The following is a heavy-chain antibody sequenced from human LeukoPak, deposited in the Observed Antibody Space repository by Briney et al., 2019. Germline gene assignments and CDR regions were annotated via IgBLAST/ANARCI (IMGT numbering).Heavy chain of an antibody. Sequence: SETLSLTCAVYGGSFSGYYWSWIRQPPGNGLEWIGEINHSGSTNYNPSLKSRVTISVDTSKNQFSLKLSSVTAADTAVYYCARIGYSGYVSYWGQGTLVTVSS. CDR3: ARIGYSGYVSY. CDR1: GGSFSGYY. CDR2: INHSGST. D-gene: IGHD5-12*01. V-gene: IGHV4-34*01. J-gene: IGHJ4*02.